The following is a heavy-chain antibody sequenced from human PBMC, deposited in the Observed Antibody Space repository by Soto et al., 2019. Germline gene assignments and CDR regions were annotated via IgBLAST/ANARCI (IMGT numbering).Heavy chain of an antibody. CDR3: AISKRGPSHEFDY. Sequence: QVQLVESGGGVVQPGRSLRLSCAASGFTFSSYAMHWVRQAPGKGLEWVAVISYDGSNKYYADSVKGRFTISRDNSKNTLYLQMNSLRAEDTAVYYCAISKRGPSHEFDYWGQGTLVTVSS. V-gene: IGHV3-30-3*01. J-gene: IGHJ4*02. CDR1: GFTFSSYA. CDR2: ISYDGSNK.